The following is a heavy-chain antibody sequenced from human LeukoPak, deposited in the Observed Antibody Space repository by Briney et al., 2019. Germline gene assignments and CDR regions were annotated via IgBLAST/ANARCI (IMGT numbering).Heavy chain of an antibody. V-gene: IGHV1-24*01. D-gene: IGHD2-2*01. J-gene: IGHJ5*02. CDR2: FDPEDGET. Sequence: ASVKVSCKVSGYTLTELSMHWVRQAPGKGLEWMGGFDPEDGETIYAQKFQGRDTMTEDTSTDTAYMELSSLRSEDTAVYYCATGPPVPLGYCSSTSCINWFDPWGQGTLVTVSS. CDR3: ATGPPVPLGYCSSTSCINWFDP. CDR1: GYTLTELS.